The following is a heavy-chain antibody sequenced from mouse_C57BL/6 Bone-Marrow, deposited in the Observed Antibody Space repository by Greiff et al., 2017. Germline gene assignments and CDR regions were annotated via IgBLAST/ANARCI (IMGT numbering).Heavy chain of an antibody. V-gene: IGHV1-69*01. D-gene: IGHD2-3*01. CDR2: IDPSDSYT. CDR3: TDGYYDY. Sequence: VQLQQPGAELVMPGASVKLSCKASGYTFTSYWMHWVKQRPGQGLEWIGEIDPSDSYTNYNQKFKGKSTLTVDKSSSTAYMQLSSLTSEDTAVYYCTDGYYDYWGQGTTLTVSS. CDR1: GYTFTSYW. J-gene: IGHJ2*01.